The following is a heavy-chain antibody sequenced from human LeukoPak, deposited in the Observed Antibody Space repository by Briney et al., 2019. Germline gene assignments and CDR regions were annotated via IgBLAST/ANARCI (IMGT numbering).Heavy chain of an antibody. CDR1: GFTFSSYG. J-gene: IGHJ4*02. V-gene: IGHV3-30*03. D-gene: IGHD1-26*01. CDR3: ARVSEWELLDY. Sequence: GGSLRLSCAASGFTFSSYGMHWVRQAPGKGLEWVAVISYDGSNKYYADSVKGRFTISRDNAKNSLYLQMNSLRAEDTAVHYCARVSEWELLDYWGQGTLVTVSS. CDR2: ISYDGSNK.